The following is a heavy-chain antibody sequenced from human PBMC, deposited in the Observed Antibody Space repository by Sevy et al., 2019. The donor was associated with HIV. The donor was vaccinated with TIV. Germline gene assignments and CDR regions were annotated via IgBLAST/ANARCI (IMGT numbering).Heavy chain of an antibody. D-gene: IGHD1-1*01. V-gene: IGHV3-30-3*01. CDR1: GFTFSRYS. Sequence: GGSLRLSCAASGFTFSRYSMHWVRQAPGKGLEWVATISFDATNKHYPDSVKGRFTISRDNFQNSLFLQMDSLRPEDTAVYYCALERLSSDVAEYFQNWGQGTLVTGLL. CDR3: ALERLSSDVAEYFQN. CDR2: ISFDATNK. J-gene: IGHJ1*01.